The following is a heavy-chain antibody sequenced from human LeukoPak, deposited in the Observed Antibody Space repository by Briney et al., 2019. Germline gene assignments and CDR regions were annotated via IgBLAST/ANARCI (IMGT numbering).Heavy chain of an antibody. J-gene: IGHJ4*02. CDR2: ISGSGGST. CDR1: GFTFSSYG. V-gene: IGHV3-23*01. CDR3: AKGDPGGTMGGSIDY. D-gene: IGHD3-16*01. Sequence: GGTLRLSCAASGFTFSSYGMSWVRQAPGKWLEWVSAISGSGGSTYYADSVKGRFTISRDNSKNTLYLQMNSLRAEDTAVYYCAKGDPGGTMGGSIDYWGQGTLVTVSS.